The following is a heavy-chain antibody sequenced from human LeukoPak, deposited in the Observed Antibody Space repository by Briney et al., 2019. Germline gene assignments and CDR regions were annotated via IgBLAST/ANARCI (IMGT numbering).Heavy chain of an antibody. D-gene: IGHD1-26*01. J-gene: IGHJ3*02. V-gene: IGHV3-11*01. CDR2: ISSSGSTI. CDR3: ARGVVGATKAFDI. Sequence: GGSLRLSCAASGFTFSDYYMSWIRQAPGKGLGWVSYISSSGSTIYYADSVKGRFTISRDNAKNSPYLQMNSLRAEDTAVYYCARGVVGATKAFDIWGQGTMVTVSS. CDR1: GFTFSDYY.